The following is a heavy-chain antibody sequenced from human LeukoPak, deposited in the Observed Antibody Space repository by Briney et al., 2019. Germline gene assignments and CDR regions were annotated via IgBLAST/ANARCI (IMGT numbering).Heavy chain of an antibody. Sequence: PSETLSLTCTVSGGSISSSSYYWGWIRQPPGKGLEWIGYIYHSGSTYYNPSLKSRVTISVDRSKNQFSLKLSSVTAADTAVYYCASYSGYDSLFDYWGQGTLVTVSS. CDR2: IYHSGST. V-gene: IGHV4-39*07. CDR1: GGSISSSSYY. CDR3: ASYSGYDSLFDY. D-gene: IGHD5-12*01. J-gene: IGHJ4*02.